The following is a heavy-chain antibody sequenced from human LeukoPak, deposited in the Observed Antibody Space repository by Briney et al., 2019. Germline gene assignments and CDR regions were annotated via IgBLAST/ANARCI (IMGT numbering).Heavy chain of an antibody. D-gene: IGHD3-16*01. Sequence: PGGSLRLSCAASGFTFSIYAMNWVRQAPGKGLEWVSSITSSSTYTYYADSVKGRFTISRDDAKESLYLQMNSLRADDTAVYYCARDPGDQGSWGQGTLVTVPS. CDR3: ARDPGDQGS. J-gene: IGHJ4*02. V-gene: IGHV3-21*01. CDR2: ITSSSTYT. CDR1: GFTFSIYA.